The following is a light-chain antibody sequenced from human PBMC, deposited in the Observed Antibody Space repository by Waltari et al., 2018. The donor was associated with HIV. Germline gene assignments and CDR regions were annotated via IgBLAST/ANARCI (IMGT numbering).Light chain of an antibody. Sequence: HSVLPQPPSVSAAPGQQVTISCSGSSSNIGNNYVSWYQQFPGTAPKLLIYDNNKRPSGIPDRFSGTKSGTSATLGITGLQTGDEAGYYCGAWDSGLSAWVFGGGTKLTVL. CDR3: GAWDSGLSAWV. J-gene: IGLJ3*02. CDR2: DNN. V-gene: IGLV1-51*01. CDR1: SSNIGNNY.